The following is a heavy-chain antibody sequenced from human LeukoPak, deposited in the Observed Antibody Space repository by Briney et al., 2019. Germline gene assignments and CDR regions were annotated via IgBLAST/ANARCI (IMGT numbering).Heavy chain of an antibody. CDR1: GFTFSSYN. CDR2: ISTSSSYI. J-gene: IGHJ4*02. D-gene: IGHD2-15*01. V-gene: IGHV3-21*04. CDR3: AKAPVTSCRGAFCYPFDS. Sequence: GGSLRLSCAASGFTFSSYNINWVRQAPGKGLEWVSSISTSSSYIYYADSVRGRFTISRDNSRNTMYLQMNSLRAEDAAVYYCAKAPVTSCRGAFCYPFDSWGQGTVVTVSS.